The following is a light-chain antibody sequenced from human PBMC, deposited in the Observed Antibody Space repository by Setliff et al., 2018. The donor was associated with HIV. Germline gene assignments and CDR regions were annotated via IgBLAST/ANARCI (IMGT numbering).Light chain of an antibody. CDR3: QQYYSYPRT. Sequence: AIRMTQSPSSFSASTGDRVTITCRASQDISSYLAWYQQKPGKAPRLLIYAASTLQSGVPSRFSGSGSGTNFTLTISCLQSEDFATYFCQQYYSYPRTFGQGTKV. J-gene: IGKJ1*01. CDR2: AAS. CDR1: QDISSY. V-gene: IGKV1-8*01.